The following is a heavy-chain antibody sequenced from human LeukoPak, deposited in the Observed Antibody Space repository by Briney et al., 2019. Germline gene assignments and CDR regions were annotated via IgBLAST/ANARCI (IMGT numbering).Heavy chain of an antibody. CDR2: IYPGDSDT. D-gene: IGHD3-9*01. V-gene: IGHV5-51*01. CDR1: GCSFTSYW. J-gene: IGHJ4*02. CDR3: ARFGDAGKIYYDILTGFDY. Sequence: GESLKISCKGSGCSFTSYWIGWVRRMPGKGLEWMGIIYPGDSDTTYSPSFQGQVTISADKSISTDYLQWSSLKASDTAMYYCARFGDAGKIYYDILTGFDYWGQGTLVTVSS.